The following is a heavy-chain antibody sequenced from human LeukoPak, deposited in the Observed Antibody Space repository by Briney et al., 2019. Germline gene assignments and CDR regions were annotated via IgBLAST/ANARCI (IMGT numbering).Heavy chain of an antibody. CDR2: INHSGST. CDR3: ARGSRGGYCSSTSCYSAPRGYYYYGMDV. CDR1: GGSFSGYY. Sequence: SETLSLTCAVYGGSFSGYYWSWIRQPPGKGLEWIGEINHSGSTNYNPSLTSRVTISVDTSKNQFSLKLSSVTAADTAVYYCARGSRGGYCSSTSCYSAPRGYYYYGMDVWGKGTTVTVSS. J-gene: IGHJ6*04. D-gene: IGHD2-2*01. V-gene: IGHV4-34*01.